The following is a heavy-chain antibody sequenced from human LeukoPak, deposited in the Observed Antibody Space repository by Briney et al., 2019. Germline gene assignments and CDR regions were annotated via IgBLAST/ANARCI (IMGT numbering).Heavy chain of an antibody. CDR1: GYTFTSYY. J-gene: IGHJ3*02. D-gene: IGHD6-6*01. Sequence: ASVKVSCKASGYTFTSYYMHWVRQAPGQGLEWMGIINPSGGSTSYAQKFQGRVTMTRDTSISTAYMELSRLRSDDTAVYYCARDEYLRRSTGAFDIWGQGTMVTVSS. CDR2: INPSGGST. V-gene: IGHV1-46*01. CDR3: ARDEYLRRSTGAFDI.